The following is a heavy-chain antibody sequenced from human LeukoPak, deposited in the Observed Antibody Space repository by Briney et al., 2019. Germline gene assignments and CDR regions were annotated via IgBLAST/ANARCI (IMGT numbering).Heavy chain of an antibody. D-gene: IGHD6-13*01. CDR1: GFTFSSYA. Sequence: RGGSLRLSCAASGFTFSSYAMSWVRQAPGKGLEWVSAISGSGGSTYYADSVKGRFTISRDNSKNTLYLQMHSLRAEDTAVYYCAKDPKLYSSSWIDYWGQGTLVTVSS. CDR2: ISGSGGST. CDR3: AKDPKLYSSSWIDY. J-gene: IGHJ4*02. V-gene: IGHV3-23*01.